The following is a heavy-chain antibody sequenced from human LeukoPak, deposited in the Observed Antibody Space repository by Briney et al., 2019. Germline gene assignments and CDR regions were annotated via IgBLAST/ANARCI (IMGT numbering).Heavy chain of an antibody. Sequence: SETLSLICTVSDYSISSGYYWDWIRQPPGKGLEWIGSIHRSGSTYYNPSLKSRVTISVDTSKNQFSLKLRSVTAADTALYYCARGYTNSAFDYWGQGTLVTISA. CDR1: DYSISSGYY. D-gene: IGHD2-2*02. J-gene: IGHJ4*02. V-gene: IGHV4-38-2*02. CDR2: IHRSGST. CDR3: ARGYTNSAFDY.